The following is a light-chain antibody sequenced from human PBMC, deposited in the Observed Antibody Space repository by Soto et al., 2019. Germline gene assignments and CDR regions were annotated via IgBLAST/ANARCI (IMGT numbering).Light chain of an antibody. CDR1: QSLSSW. J-gene: IGKJ1*01. V-gene: IGKV1-5*03. Sequence: DIQMTQSPSTLSASVGDRVTITCRASQSLSSWLAWYQQKPGKAPKILSYKASSLQSGVPPRFSGSGSGPKFTLTISSLQPDDFATYYCQQYSSYSWTSVLVTKVEIK. CDR2: KAS. CDR3: QQYSSYSWT.